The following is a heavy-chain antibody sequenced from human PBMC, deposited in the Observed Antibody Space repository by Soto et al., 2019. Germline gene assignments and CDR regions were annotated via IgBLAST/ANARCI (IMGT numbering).Heavy chain of an antibody. V-gene: IGHV3-30*03. J-gene: IGHJ3*02. CDR3: AREVNWNDFTFDI. CDR2: ISYDGSNK. Sequence: GWSLRLSCAASGFTFSSYGMHWVRQAPGKGLEWVAVISYDGSNKYYADSVKGRFTISRDNSKNTLYLQKNSLRAEDTAVYYCAREVNWNDFTFDIWGQGTMVTVS. D-gene: IGHD1-1*01. CDR1: GFTFSSYG.